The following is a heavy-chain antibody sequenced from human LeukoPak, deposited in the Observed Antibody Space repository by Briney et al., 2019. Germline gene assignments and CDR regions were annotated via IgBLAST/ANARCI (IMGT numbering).Heavy chain of an antibody. Sequence: SETLSLTCTVSGASISYFHWSWIRQPPGKELEWIGYIYYTGNTDYNPSLKSRATLSVDTSKNQFSLKLSPLTAADTAVYYCARHSKTAFGERAFDYWGQGALVTVSS. CDR3: ARHSKTAFGERAFDY. J-gene: IGHJ4*02. CDR2: IYYTGNT. D-gene: IGHD2-21*01. CDR1: GASISYFH. V-gene: IGHV4-59*08.